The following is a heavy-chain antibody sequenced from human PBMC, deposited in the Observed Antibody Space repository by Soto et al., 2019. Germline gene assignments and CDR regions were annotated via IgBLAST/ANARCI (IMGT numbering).Heavy chain of an antibody. CDR3: ARDSRYSSGWYPGYNWFDP. J-gene: IGHJ5*02. Sequence: SETLSLTCTVSGGSVSSGNYYWSWIRQPPGKGLEWIGYISDSGSTNYTPSLKSRVTISVDTSKNQFSLKLSSVTAADTAVYYCARDSRYSSGWYPGYNWFDPWGQGALVTVSS. CDR1: GGSVSSGNYY. D-gene: IGHD6-19*01. V-gene: IGHV4-61*01. CDR2: ISDSGST.